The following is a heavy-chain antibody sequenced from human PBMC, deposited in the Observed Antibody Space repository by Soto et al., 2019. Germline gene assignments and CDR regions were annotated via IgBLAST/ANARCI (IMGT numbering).Heavy chain of an antibody. CDR3: ARALRFASSGFDH. CDR1: GDSITSGDYY. CDR2: IYYSGGT. V-gene: IGHV4-30-4*01. D-gene: IGHD3-22*01. Sequence: SETLSLTCSVSGDSITSGDYYRTWIRQPPGKDLEWIGYIYYSGGTYLSPSLKSRLSMSLDTSKKQFSLNLSSVTAADTAVYYCARALRFASSGFDHWGPGALVT. J-gene: IGHJ4*02.